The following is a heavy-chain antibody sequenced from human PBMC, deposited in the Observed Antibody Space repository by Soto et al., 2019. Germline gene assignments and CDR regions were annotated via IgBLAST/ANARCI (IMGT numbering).Heavy chain of an antibody. CDR3: ARQRTTVVTQAYFDH. D-gene: IGHD4-17*01. CDR2: IYYSGRS. V-gene: IGHV4-59*04. Sequence: PSETLSLTCTVSGGSISSYYWSWIRQPLGKGLEWIGGIYYSGRSYYNPSLKSRVTMSVDTSKNQFSLTLNSVTAADAAVYYCARQRTTVVTQAYFDHWGQGTLVTVSS. J-gene: IGHJ4*02. CDR1: GGSISSYY.